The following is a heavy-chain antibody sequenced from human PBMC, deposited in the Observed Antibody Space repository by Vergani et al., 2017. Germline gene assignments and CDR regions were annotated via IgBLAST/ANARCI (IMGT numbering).Heavy chain of an antibody. CDR2: IYYSGST. V-gene: IGHV4-59*01. Sequence: QVQLQESGPGLVKPSETLSLTCTVSGGSINSYYWSWIRQPPGKGLEWIGYIYYSGSTNYNPSLKSRVTISVDTSKNQFSLKLSSVTAADTAVYYCERVDGSGSFDYWGQGTLVTVSS. CDR3: ERVDGSGSFDY. D-gene: IGHD3-10*01. CDR1: GGSINSYY. J-gene: IGHJ4*02.